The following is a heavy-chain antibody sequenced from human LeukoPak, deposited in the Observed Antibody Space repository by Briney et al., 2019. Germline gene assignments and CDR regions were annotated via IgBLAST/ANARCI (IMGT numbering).Heavy chain of an antibody. CDR2: IYYSGST. CDR1: GGSFSGYY. Sequence: PSETLSLTCVVHGGSFSGYYWSWIRQPPGKGLEWIGSIYYSGSTYYNPSLKSRVTISVDTSKNQFSLKLSSVTAADTAVYYCARIHYYDSSAAYWGQGTLVTVSS. CDR3: ARIHYYDSSAAY. J-gene: IGHJ4*02. D-gene: IGHD3-22*01. V-gene: IGHV4-59*05.